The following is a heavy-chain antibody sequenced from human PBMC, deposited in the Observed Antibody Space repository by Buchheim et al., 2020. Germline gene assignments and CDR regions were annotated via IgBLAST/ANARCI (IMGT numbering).Heavy chain of an antibody. CDR2: ISGSGGST. CDR1: GFTFSSYA. V-gene: IGHV3-23*01. CDR3: AKWSSYNWNYISILPTLFDY. Sequence: EVQLLESGGGLVQPGGSLRLSCAASGFTFSSYAMSWVRQAPGKGLEWVSAISGSGGSTYYADSVKGRFTLSRDNSKNTLYLQMNSLRAEDTAVYYCAKWSSYNWNYISILPTLFDYWGQGTL. J-gene: IGHJ4*02. D-gene: IGHD1-7*01.